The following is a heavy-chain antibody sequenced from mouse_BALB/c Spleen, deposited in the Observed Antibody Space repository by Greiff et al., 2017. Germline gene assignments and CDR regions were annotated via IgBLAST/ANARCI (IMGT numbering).Heavy chain of an antibody. V-gene: IGHV5-12-2*01. CDR1: GFTFSSYT. Sequence: EVQGVESGGGLVQPGGSLKLSCAASGFTFSSYTMSWVRQTPEKRLEWVAYISNGGGSTYYPDTVKGRFTISRDNAKNTLYLQMSSLKSEDTAMYYCARRYYYGSSSYYAMDYWGQGTSVTVSS. J-gene: IGHJ4*01. CDR2: ISNGGGST. D-gene: IGHD1-1*01. CDR3: ARRYYYGSSSYYAMDY.